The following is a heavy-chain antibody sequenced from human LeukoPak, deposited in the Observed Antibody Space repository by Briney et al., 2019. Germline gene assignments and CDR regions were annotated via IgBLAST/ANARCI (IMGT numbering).Heavy chain of an antibody. V-gene: IGHV1-2*02. D-gene: IGHD3-10*01. CDR3: AGNYGSGSYTFDY. J-gene: IGHJ4*02. CDR2: INPNSGGT. CDR1: GYTFTGYY. Sequence: ASVKVSCKASGYTFTGYYMHWVRQAPGQGLEWMGWINPNSGGTNYAQKFQGRVTMTRDTSISTAYMELSRLRSDDTAVYYCAGNYGSGSYTFDYGGQGTLVTVSS.